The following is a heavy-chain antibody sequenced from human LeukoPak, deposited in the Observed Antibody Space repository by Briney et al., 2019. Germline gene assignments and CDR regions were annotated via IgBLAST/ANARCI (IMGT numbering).Heavy chain of an antibody. CDR3: ARSSGYSVGPGDY. J-gene: IGHJ4*02. Sequence: SVKVSCKASGGTFSSYAISWVRQAPGQGLEWMGGIIPIFGTANYAQKFQSRVTITTDESTSTAYMELSSLRSEDTAVYYCARSSGYSVGPGDYWGQGTLVTVSS. CDR2: IIPIFGTA. V-gene: IGHV1-69*05. CDR1: GGTFSSYA. D-gene: IGHD3-22*01.